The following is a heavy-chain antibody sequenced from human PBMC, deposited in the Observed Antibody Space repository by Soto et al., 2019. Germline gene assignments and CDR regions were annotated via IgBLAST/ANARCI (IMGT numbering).Heavy chain of an antibody. V-gene: IGHV1-18*01. CDR2: ISAYNGTT. J-gene: IGHJ4*02. Sequence: QVQLVQSGAEVKKPGASVKVSCKASGYTFTSYGISWVRQAAGQGLEWMAWISAYNGTTNYAQKLQGRVTMTTDRSTSTAYMELRSLRSDDTAVYYCARDRYCSGGSCYHFDYWGQGTLVTVSS. D-gene: IGHD2-15*01. CDR3: ARDRYCSGGSCYHFDY. CDR1: GYTFTSYG.